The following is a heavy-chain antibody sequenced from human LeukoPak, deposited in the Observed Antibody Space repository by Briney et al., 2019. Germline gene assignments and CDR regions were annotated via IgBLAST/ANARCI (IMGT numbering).Heavy chain of an antibody. CDR3: ARDALLGSGSYYNHIDY. D-gene: IGHD3-10*01. CDR1: GFTFDDYG. J-gene: IGHJ4*02. Sequence: GGSLRLSCAASGFTFDDYGTSWVRQAPGKGLEWVSGINWNGGSTGYADSVKGRFTISRDNAKNSLYLQMNSLRAEDTALYYCARDALLGSGSYYNHIDYWGQGTLVTVSS. V-gene: IGHV3-20*04. CDR2: INWNGGST.